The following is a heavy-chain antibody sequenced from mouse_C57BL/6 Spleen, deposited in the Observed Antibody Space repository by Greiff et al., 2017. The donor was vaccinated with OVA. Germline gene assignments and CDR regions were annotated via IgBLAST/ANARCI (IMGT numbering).Heavy chain of an antibody. CDR2: ILPGSGST. V-gene: IGHV1-9*01. J-gene: IGHJ4*01. CDR1: GYTFTGYW. CDR3: AREEIYYGNPYYAMDY. D-gene: IGHD2-1*01. Sequence: LQESGAELMKPGASVKLSCKATGYTFTGYWIEWVKQRPGHGLEWIGEILPGSGSTNYNEKFKGKATFTADTSSNTAYMQLSSLTTEDSAIYYCAREEIYYGNPYYAMDYWGQGTSVTVSS.